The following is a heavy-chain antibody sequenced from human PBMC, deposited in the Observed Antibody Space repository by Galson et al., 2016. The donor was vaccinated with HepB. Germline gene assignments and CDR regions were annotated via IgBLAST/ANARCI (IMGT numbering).Heavy chain of an antibody. CDR1: GFTFTPSA. Sequence: SLRLSCAASGFTFTPSAMSWVRQAPRTGLQWVSGVGGGVGATYYADSVKGRFTISRDNSKNTVYLEMSSLSAEDTAVYYCAKKGGWYVDFFEYWGQGILVTVSS. CDR2: VGGGVGAT. V-gene: IGHV3-23*01. CDR3: AKKGGWYVDFFEY. D-gene: IGHD6-19*01. J-gene: IGHJ4*02.